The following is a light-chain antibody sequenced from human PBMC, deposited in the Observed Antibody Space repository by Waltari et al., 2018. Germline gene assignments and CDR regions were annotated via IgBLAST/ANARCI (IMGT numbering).Light chain of an antibody. Sequence: QSVLTPPPSVSGAPGQRVTISCPGSGSNIGAGSDVHWYRQLPGKAPPLLFYGVNTGPPGVSDRFSGSQFDTAASLAIAGLQADDEADYYCQSYDTTLSVVFGGGTKLTVL. CDR1: GSNIGAGSD. V-gene: IGLV1-40*01. CDR3: QSYDTTLSVV. J-gene: IGLJ2*01. CDR2: GVN.